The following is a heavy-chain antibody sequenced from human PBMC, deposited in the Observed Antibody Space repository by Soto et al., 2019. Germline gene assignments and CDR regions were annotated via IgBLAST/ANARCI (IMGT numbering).Heavy chain of an antibody. CDR2: IRGSGDNT. D-gene: IGHD2-15*01. CDR1: GFVFRTNA. CDR3: ASLKIYCRGETCYSGYHDY. J-gene: IGHJ4*02. V-gene: IGHV3-23*04. Sequence: DEQLVGSGGDLVQPGGSLRLSCAASGFVFRTNAMSWVRQLPGQGLEWVSAIRGSGDNTYYADSVKGRFSISRDNSKNTLFLQMNSLRAEDTAMYYCASLKIYCRGETCYSGYHDYWGQGTLVTVSS.